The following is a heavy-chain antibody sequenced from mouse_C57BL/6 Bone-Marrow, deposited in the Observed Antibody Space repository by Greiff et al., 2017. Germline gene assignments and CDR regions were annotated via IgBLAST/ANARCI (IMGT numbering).Heavy chain of an antibody. CDR2: IYPGDGAT. D-gene: IGHD2-4*01. V-gene: IGHV1-82*01. Sequence: QVQLKQSGPELVKPGASVKISCKASGYAFSSSWMNWVKQRPGKGLAWIGRIYPGDGATTYNGKFKGKATLTADNSSSPAYMQLSSLTSEYSAVYFCACYYDYDVGLAYWGQGTLVTVSA. CDR1: GYAFSSSW. J-gene: IGHJ3*01. CDR3: ACYYDYDVGLAY.